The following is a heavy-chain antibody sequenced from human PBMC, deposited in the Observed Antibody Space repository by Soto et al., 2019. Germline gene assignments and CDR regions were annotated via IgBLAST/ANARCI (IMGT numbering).Heavy chain of an antibody. CDR2: LYYGRSA. D-gene: IGHD3-22*01. Sequence: QVQLQESGPGLVKPSETLSLTCAVSGDSISSYYCMWIRQPPGQGLESIGYLYYGRSANYNPSLKSRVTLPVETSTNQCSLTLGSMTAADTAVYYCALRSMAVVPEYWGQGTLVTVSS. CDR1: GDSISSYY. CDR3: ALRSMAVVPEY. J-gene: IGHJ4*02. V-gene: IGHV4-59*01.